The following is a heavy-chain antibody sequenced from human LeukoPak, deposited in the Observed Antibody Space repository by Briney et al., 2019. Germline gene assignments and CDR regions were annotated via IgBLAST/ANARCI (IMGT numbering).Heavy chain of an antibody. J-gene: IGHJ4*02. D-gene: IGHD2-2*01. Sequence: SETLPLTCTVSGGPVATYYWSWIRQPPGKGLEWIGYMFYRGRTNYNPSLKSRVTISIDTSKNQFSLKLNSLSAADKAVYYCARGLGPYCVSTSCQDYWGRGTLVTVSS. CDR2: MFYRGRT. CDR3: ARGLGPYCVSTSCQDY. CDR1: GGPVATYY. V-gene: IGHV4-59*02.